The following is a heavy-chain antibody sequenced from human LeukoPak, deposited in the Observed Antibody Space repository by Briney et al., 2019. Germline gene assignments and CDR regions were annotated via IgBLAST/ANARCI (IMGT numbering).Heavy chain of an antibody. D-gene: IGHD5-12*01. CDR3: ARVGSGYDLDY. CDR2: IYSGGST. V-gene: IGHV3-66*01. Sequence: GFLRLSCAASGFAVSSNYMSWVRQAPGKGLEWVSVIYSGGSTYYADSVKGRFTISRDNSKNTLYLQMNSLRAEDTAVYYCARVGSGYDLDYWGQGTLVTVSS. J-gene: IGHJ4*02. CDR1: GFAVSSNY.